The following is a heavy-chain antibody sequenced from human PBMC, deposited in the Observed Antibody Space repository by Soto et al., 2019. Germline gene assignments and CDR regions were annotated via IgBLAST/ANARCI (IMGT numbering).Heavy chain of an antibody. CDR1: GFTFSSYA. Sequence: PGGSLRLSCAASGFTFSSYAMNWVRQAPGEGLEWISYISTSGGIIYYADSVRGRFTISRDNARNSLSLQMNSLRAEDTALYYCARGPFSNDHYFDSWGQGALVTVSS. D-gene: IGHD3-16*01. J-gene: IGHJ4*02. V-gene: IGHV3-48*01. CDR3: ARGPFSNDHYFDS. CDR2: ISTSGGII.